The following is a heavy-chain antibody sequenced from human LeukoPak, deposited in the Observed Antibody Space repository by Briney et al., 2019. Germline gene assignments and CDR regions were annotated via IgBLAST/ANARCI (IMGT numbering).Heavy chain of an antibody. V-gene: IGHV4-59*12. Sequence: SETLSLTCTVSGDSISSYYWYWFRQPPGKELEWIACIYYSGITHYNPSLKSRVTISLDTSKNQYSLRLSSVTAADTAVYYCARDYPDYGGGSFLPLDYWGQGTLVTVSS. CDR3: ARDYPDYGGGSFLPLDY. CDR1: GDSISSYY. D-gene: IGHD4-23*01. J-gene: IGHJ4*02. CDR2: IYYSGIT.